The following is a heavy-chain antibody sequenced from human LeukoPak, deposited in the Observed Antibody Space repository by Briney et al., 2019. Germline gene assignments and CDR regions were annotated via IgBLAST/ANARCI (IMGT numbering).Heavy chain of an antibody. CDR1: GGSISSYY. Sequence: SETLSLTCTVSGGSISSYYWSWIRQPPGKGLEWIGYIYHSGSTYYNPSLKSRVTISVDRSKNQFSLKLSSVTAADTAVYYCAREVVGATSAFDIWGQGTMVTVSS. CDR3: AREVVGATSAFDI. V-gene: IGHV4-59*12. J-gene: IGHJ3*02. CDR2: IYHSGST. D-gene: IGHD1-26*01.